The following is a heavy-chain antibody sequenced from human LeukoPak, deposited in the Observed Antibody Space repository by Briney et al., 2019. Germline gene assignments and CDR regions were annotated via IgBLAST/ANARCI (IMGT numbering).Heavy chain of an antibody. CDR2: ISYDGSNK. CDR1: GFTFSSYA. Sequence: GGSLRLSCAASGFTFSSYAMHWVRQAPGKGLEWVAVISYDGSNKYYADSVKGRFTISRDNSKNTLYLQMNSLRAEDTAVYYCARGSRRTHYYYGMDVWGQGTTVTVSS. CDR3: ARGSRRTHYYYGMDV. J-gene: IGHJ6*02. V-gene: IGHV3-30-3*01.